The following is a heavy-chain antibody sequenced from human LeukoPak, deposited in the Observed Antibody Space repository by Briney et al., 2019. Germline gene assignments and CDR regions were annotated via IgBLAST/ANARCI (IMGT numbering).Heavy chain of an antibody. J-gene: IGHJ4*02. CDR2: IYPGDSDT. D-gene: IGHD6-19*01. Sequence: GESLKISCKGSGYSFTSYWIGWVRQMPGKGLEWMGIIYPGDSDTRYSPSFQGQVTISADKSISPAYLQWSSLKASDTAMYYCARHTEVAGTVGGFDYWGQGTLVTVSS. CDR1: GYSFTSYW. CDR3: ARHTEVAGTVGGFDY. V-gene: IGHV5-51*01.